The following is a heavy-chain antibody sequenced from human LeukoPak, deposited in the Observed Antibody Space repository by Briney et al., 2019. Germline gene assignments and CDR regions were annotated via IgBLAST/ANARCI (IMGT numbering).Heavy chain of an antibody. D-gene: IGHD3-10*01. CDR3: AKDYGSGSYYLDY. V-gene: IGHV3-30*18. CDR1: GFTFSSYG. J-gene: IGHJ4*02. Sequence: GGSLRLSCAASGFTFSSYGMHWVRQAPGKGLEWVAVISYDGSNKYYADSVKGRFTISRDNSKNTLYLQMNSLRAEDTAVYYCAKDYGSGSYYLDYWGPGTLVTVSS. CDR2: ISYDGSNK.